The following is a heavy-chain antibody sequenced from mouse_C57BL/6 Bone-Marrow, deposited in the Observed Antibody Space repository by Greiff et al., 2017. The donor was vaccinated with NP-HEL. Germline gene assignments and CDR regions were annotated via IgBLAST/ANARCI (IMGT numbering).Heavy chain of an antibody. V-gene: IGHV2-5*01. CDR1: GFSLTSYG. Sequence: QVQLQQSGPGLVQPSQSLSITCTVSGFSLTSYGVHWVRQSPGKGLEWLGVIWRGGSTDYNAAIMSRLSITTDNSKSQVFSKMNSLQAADTAIYYCAKNLQGYFDYWGQGTTLTVSS. CDR2: IWRGGST. J-gene: IGHJ2*01. D-gene: IGHD2-10*01. CDR3: AKNLQGYFDY.